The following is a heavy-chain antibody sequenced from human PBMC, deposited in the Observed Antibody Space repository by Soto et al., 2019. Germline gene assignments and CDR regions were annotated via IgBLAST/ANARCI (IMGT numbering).Heavy chain of an antibody. Sequence: SQTLSLTCAISGDSVSSNSAAWNWIRQSPSRGLEWLGRTYYRSKWYNDYAVSVKSRITINPDTSKNQFSLQLNSVTPEDTAVYYCARDREQLWPYYYYYGMDVWGQGTTVTVPS. CDR3: ARDREQLWPYYYYYGMDV. D-gene: IGHD5-18*01. CDR1: GDSVSSNSAA. J-gene: IGHJ6*02. CDR2: TYYRSKWYN. V-gene: IGHV6-1*01.